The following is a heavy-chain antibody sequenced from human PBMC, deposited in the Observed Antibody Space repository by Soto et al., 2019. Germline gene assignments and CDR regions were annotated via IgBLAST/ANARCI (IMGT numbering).Heavy chain of an antibody. Sequence: QVPLQESGPGLVKPSQTLSLTCTVSGDSISNGDYHWSWIRQSPGKGLEWIGYVYSNGVTYYSPSLKSRATISVDTSQNQFSLRLSSVTAADTAVYYCVRASPMDIGDGMDVWGLGTTVTVSS. CDR1: GDSISNGDYH. J-gene: IGHJ6*02. CDR3: VRASPMDIGDGMDV. V-gene: IGHV4-30-4*01. D-gene: IGHD2-2*03. CDR2: VYSNGVT.